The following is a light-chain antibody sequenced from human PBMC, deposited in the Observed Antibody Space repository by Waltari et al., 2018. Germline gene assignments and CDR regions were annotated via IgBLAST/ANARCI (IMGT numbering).Light chain of an antibody. CDR3: QQYYNAPLT. CDR1: QSILYRSSNRNA. Sequence: DIVMTQSPDSLAVSLGERATINCNSSQSILYRSSNRNAVAWYQQKPGQPPKLLFFWAATRESGAPDRFSVSGSGTDFTLTISSLQAEDVAVYYCQQYYNAPLTFGGGTKVEIK. CDR2: WAA. J-gene: IGKJ4*01. V-gene: IGKV4-1*01.